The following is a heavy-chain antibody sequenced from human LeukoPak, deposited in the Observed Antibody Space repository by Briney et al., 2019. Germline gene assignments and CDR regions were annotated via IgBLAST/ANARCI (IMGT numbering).Heavy chain of an antibody. J-gene: IGHJ3*02. CDR2: VHYSGTT. V-gene: IGHV4-59*08. Sequence: SETLSLTCTMSGGSLNSYYWIWIRQPPGKGLEWIGYVHYSGTTKYNPSLKGRVTISVDTSKNQFSLKVSSVTAADTAVYYCARHENWGSTKGDSFYIWGQGKMVTVSS. CDR1: GGSLNSYY. CDR3: ARHENWGSTKGDSFYI. D-gene: IGHD7-27*01.